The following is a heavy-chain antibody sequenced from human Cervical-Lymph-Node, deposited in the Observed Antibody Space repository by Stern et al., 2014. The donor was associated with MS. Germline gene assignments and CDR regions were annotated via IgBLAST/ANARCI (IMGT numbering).Heavy chain of an antibody. CDR2: IYPYDSDT. CDR3: ARHVQGFDY. J-gene: IGHJ4*02. V-gene: IGHV5-51*01. CDR1: GYSFTIYY. Sequence: EVQLVESGAEVKKPGVSLKISCKLSGYSFTIYYIAWVRQMPGKGLEWMGVIYPYDSDTTYSPSFQGQVTISADKSITTAYLQWSSLRASDTAMYYCARHVQGFDYWGQGTLVTVSS.